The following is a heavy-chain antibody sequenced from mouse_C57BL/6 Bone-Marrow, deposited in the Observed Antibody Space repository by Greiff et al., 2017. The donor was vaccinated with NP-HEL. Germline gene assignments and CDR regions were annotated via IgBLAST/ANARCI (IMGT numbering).Heavy chain of an antibody. V-gene: IGHV3-6*01. CDR2: ISYDGSN. J-gene: IGHJ2*01. D-gene: IGHD2-1*01. Sequence: ASQSLSLTCSVTGYSITSGYYWNWIRQFPGNKLEWMGYISYDGSNNYNPSLKNRISITRDTSKNQFFLKLNSVTTEDTATYYCARESYGNYDYWGQGTTLTVSS. CDR1: GYSITSGYY. CDR3: ARESYGNYDY.